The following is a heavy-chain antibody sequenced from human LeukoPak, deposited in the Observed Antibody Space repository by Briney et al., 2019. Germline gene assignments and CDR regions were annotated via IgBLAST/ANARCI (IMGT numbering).Heavy chain of an antibody. CDR2: ISSGGSDS. J-gene: IGHJ4*02. Sequence: GGLLRTSSAASGFNISFYWMHWVRQAPGKGLVWVSGISSGGSDSNYQDSVRGRFTISRDNNKNSLFLQMNSPSPEETAMYFFAMARWSGYCTEWGQGTLASVPS. D-gene: IGHD3-3*01. V-gene: IGHV3-74*01. CDR1: GFNISFYW. CDR3: AMARWSGYCTE.